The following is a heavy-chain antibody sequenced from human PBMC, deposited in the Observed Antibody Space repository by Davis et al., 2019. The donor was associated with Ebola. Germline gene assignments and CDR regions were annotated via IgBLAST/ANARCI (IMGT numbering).Heavy chain of an antibody. Sequence: GESLKISCAASGFTFNSNWMSWVRQAPGKGLEWVASIRDDASEQYYVDSVKGRFTISRDNAKNSMYLQMNSLRAEDTAVYYCAKDRSRLPVTTFDYWGQGTLVTVSS. V-gene: IGHV3-7*03. D-gene: IGHD4-17*01. J-gene: IGHJ4*02. CDR3: AKDRSRLPVTTFDY. CDR2: IRDDASEQ. CDR1: GFTFNSNW.